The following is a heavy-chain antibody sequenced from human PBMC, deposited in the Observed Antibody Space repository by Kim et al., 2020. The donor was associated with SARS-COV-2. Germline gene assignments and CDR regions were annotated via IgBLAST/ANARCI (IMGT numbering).Heavy chain of an antibody. D-gene: IGHD1-1*01. CDR2: VYYTGTP. V-gene: IGHV4-39*01. CDR1: DGSISSGSCF. Sequence: SETLSLTCTVSDGSISSGSCFWGWIRQTPGKGLEWIGSVYYTGTPYYNPAFRSRITVSIDTSKTHFSLRLTSVTAADTAVYYCVRHVSSTCSNDMDVWGQGTTVTVSS. J-gene: IGHJ6*02. CDR3: VRHVSSTCSNDMDV.